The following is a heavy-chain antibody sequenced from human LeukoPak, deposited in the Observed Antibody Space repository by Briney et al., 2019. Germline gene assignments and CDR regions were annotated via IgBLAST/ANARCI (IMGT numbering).Heavy chain of an antibody. CDR1: GGSFSGYY. D-gene: IGHD7-27*01. Sequence: KPSETLSLTCAVYGGSFSGYYWSWIRHPPGKGLEWIGEINHSGSTNYNPSLKSRVTISVDTSKNQFSLKLSSVTAADTAVYYCARDWVKSGFDPWGQGTLVTVSS. CDR3: ARDWVKSGFDP. V-gene: IGHV4-34*01. J-gene: IGHJ5*02. CDR2: INHSGST.